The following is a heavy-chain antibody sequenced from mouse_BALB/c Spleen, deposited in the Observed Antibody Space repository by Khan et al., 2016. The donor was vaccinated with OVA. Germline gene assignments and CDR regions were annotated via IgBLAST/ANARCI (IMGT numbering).Heavy chain of an antibody. V-gene: IGHV3-2*02. Sequence: EVQLQESGPGLVKPSQSLSLTGTVTGYSITSDYAWDWIRQFPGNKLEWMGYISYGGSTSYNPSLKSRISITRDTSKNQFFLQLNSVTTEDTATYYCARKNYYGYAMDYWGQGTSVTVSS. CDR2: ISYGGST. CDR1: GYSITSDYA. D-gene: IGHD1-1*01. J-gene: IGHJ4*01. CDR3: ARKNYYGYAMDY.